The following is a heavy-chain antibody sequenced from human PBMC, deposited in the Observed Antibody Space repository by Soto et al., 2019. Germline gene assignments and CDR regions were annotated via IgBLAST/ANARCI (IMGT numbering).Heavy chain of an antibody. CDR2: ISSNGHST. J-gene: IGHJ4*02. V-gene: IGHV3-64*01. D-gene: IGHD1-1*01. CDR3: GTGSNAYHFYY. CDR1: GFTFSNYA. Sequence: GGPLRFPCAASGFTFSNYAMHWVRQDRGKGLEYVSTISSNGHSTDYANSAKGRFTISRDNSMNTLYLQMGSLTAHDMAVYYCGTGSNAYHFYYCGRGTLVTXSS.